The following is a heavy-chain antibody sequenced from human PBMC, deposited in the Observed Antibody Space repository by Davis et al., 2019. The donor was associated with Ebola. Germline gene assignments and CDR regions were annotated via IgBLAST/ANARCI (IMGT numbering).Heavy chain of an antibody. CDR2: IYHSGFT. CDR3: AREPQGGGWYSYYFDY. CDR1: GASISTYY. Sequence: MPSETLSLTCTVSGASISTYYWTWIRQPPGKGLEWIGYIYHSGFTNYNPSLKSRVTISLDTSKNQFSLKLTSVTAADTAVYYCAREPQGGGWYSYYFDYWGQGTLVTVSS. V-gene: IGHV4-59*12. D-gene: IGHD6-19*01. J-gene: IGHJ4*02.